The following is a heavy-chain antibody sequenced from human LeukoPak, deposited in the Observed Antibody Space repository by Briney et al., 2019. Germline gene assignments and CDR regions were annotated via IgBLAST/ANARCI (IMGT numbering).Heavy chain of an antibody. CDR2: IYYSGST. CDR1: GGSISSYY. Sequence: SETLSLTCTVSGGSISSYYWSWIRQPPGKGLEWIGYIYYSGSTNYNPSLKSRVTISVDTSKNQFSLKLSSVTAADTAVYYCARDRDYYDSRGFDYWGQGTLVTVSS. D-gene: IGHD3-22*01. V-gene: IGHV4-59*12. CDR3: ARDRDYYDSRGFDY. J-gene: IGHJ4*02.